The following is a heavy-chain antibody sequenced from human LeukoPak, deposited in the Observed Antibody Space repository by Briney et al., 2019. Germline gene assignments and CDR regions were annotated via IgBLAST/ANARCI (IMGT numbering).Heavy chain of an antibody. CDR3: ARVSDSSGYQDMDV. CDR2: ISGSGGST. CDR1: GFTFSSYA. Sequence: GGSLRLSCAASGFTFSSYAMSWVRQAPGKGLEWVSAISGSGGSTYYADSVKGRFTVSRDNSKNTLYLQMNSLRAEDTAVYYCARVSDSSGYQDMDVWGKGTTVTVSS. J-gene: IGHJ6*03. D-gene: IGHD3-22*01. V-gene: IGHV3-23*01.